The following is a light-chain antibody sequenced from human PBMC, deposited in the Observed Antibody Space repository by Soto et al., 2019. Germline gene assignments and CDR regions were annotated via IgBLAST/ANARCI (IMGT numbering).Light chain of an antibody. Sequence: QSVLTQRASVSGSPGQSITISCTGTSSDVGGYNYVSWYRQHPGKAPKLMIYEVRNRPSGVSNRFSGSKSGNTASLTVSGLQAEDEADYYCSSYAGSNNLVFGTGTKVTVL. CDR2: EVR. J-gene: IGLJ1*01. CDR1: SSDVGGYNY. V-gene: IGLV2-14*01. CDR3: SSYAGSNNLV.